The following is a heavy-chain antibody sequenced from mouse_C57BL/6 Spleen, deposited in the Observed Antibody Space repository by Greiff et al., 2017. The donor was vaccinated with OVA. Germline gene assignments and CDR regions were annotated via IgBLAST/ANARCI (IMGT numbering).Heavy chain of an antibody. Sequence: QVQLQQSGAELVKPGASVKISCKASGYAFSSYWMNWVKQRPGKGLEWIGQIYPGDGDTTYNGKFKGKATLTADKSSSTAYMQLSSLTSEDSAVYFCARKGGYVFFDYWGKGTTLTVSS. J-gene: IGHJ2*01. CDR3: ARKGGYVFFDY. D-gene: IGHD3-2*02. CDR2: IYPGDGDT. CDR1: GYAFSSYW. V-gene: IGHV1-80*01.